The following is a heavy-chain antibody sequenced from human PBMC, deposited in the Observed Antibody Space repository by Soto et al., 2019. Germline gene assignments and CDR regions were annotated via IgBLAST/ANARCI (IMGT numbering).Heavy chain of an antibody. CDR1: GFTFRRNW. J-gene: IGHJ4*02. V-gene: IGHV3-7*05. Sequence: PGGSLRLSCAASGFTFRRNWMTWVRQAPGKGLEWVANINEDGSEKNHVDSVKGRFTISRDNAKNSLYLQMNSLRAEDTAIYYCARDVGSGWFDYWGQGTLVTVSS. D-gene: IGHD6-19*01. CDR3: ARDVGSGWFDY. CDR2: INEDGSEK.